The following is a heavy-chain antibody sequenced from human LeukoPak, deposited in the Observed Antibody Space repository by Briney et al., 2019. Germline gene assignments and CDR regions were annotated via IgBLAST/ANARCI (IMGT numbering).Heavy chain of an antibody. CDR3: AKTIAAAGLDFTGDAFDI. D-gene: IGHD6-13*01. CDR1: GFIFTNYF. J-gene: IGHJ3*02. Sequence: GGSLRLSCAASGFIFTNYFMSWVRQAPGKGLEWVASIKHDGSEKYYADSVKGRFTISRDNSKNTLYLQMNSLRAEDTAVYYCAKTIAAAGLDFTGDAFDIWGRGTMVTVSS. V-gene: IGHV3-7*01. CDR2: IKHDGSEK.